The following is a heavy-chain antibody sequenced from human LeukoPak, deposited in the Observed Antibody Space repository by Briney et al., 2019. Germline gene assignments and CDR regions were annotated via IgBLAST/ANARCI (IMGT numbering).Heavy chain of an antibody. CDR3: ARDYPDGGGGRYFDWLPVF. CDR2: ISAYNGNT. D-gene: IGHD3-9*01. Sequence: ASVKVSCKASGYTFTSYGISWVRQAPGQGLEWMGWISAYNGNTNYAQKLQGRVTMTTDTSTSTAYMELRSLRSDDTAVYYCARDYPDGGGGRYFDWLPVFWGQGTLVTVSS. CDR1: GYTFTSYG. J-gene: IGHJ4*02. V-gene: IGHV1-18*01.